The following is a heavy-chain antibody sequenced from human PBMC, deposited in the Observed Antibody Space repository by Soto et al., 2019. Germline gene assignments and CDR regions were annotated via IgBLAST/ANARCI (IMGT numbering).Heavy chain of an antibody. J-gene: IGHJ4*02. V-gene: IGHV3-30-3*01. CDR3: ARDYGDYAPYY. CDR1: GFTFSSYA. CDR2: ISYEGSNK. D-gene: IGHD4-17*01. Sequence: QVQLVESGGGVVQPGRSLRLSCAASGFTFSSYAMHWVRQAPGKGLEWVAVISYEGSNKYYADSVKGRFTISRDHSKNTLYLHMNSLRAEDTAVYYCARDYGDYAPYYWGQGTLVTVAS.